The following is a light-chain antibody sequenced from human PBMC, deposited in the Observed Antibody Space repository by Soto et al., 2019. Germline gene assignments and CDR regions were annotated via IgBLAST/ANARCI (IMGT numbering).Light chain of an antibody. V-gene: IGLV2-14*01. J-gene: IGLJ1*01. CDR2: EVS. CDR3: SSYTSSSTPYV. CDR1: SSDVGGYNY. Sequence: QSVLTQPASVSGSPGQSITISCTGTSSDVGGYNYVSWYQQHPGKAPKLMIYEVSNRPSGVSNRFSGSKSGNTASLTISGLQAEDEADYCCSSYTSSSTPYVFGTGTKVT.